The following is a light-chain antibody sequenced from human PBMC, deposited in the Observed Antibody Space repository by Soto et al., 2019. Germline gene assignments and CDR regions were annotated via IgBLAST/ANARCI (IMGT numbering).Light chain of an antibody. J-gene: IGKJ4*01. V-gene: IGKV3-11*01. CDR2: AAS. CDR3: QQRSDWPIT. Sequence: EIVLTQSPAILSLSSGERATLSWLASQSVSSYLTWYQQKPGQAPSLLIYAASNRATGIPARFSGSGSGTDFTLTISSLEPEDSAVYYCQQRSDWPITSGGGTKVDIK. CDR1: QSVSSY.